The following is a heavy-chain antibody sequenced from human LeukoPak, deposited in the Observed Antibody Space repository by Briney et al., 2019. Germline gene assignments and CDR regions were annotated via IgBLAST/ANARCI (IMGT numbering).Heavy chain of an antibody. D-gene: IGHD3-10*01. CDR1: GYSFTGYY. J-gene: IGHJ4*02. CDR3: ARGVGFGEFTTNDDDY. Sequence: ASVKVSCKASGYSFTGYYIQWVRQATGQGLEWMGWMNPNNGNTGYAQKFQGRVTMTRNTSIRTAYMELSSLRSEDTAVYYCARGVGFGEFTTNDDDYWGQGTLVTVSS. V-gene: IGHV1-8*02. CDR2: MNPNNGNT.